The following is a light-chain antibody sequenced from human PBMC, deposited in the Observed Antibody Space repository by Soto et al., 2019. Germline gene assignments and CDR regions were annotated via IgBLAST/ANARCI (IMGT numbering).Light chain of an antibody. CDR1: QRISNY. CDR3: QQYNSYPWT. CDR2: DAS. Sequence: DIQMTQSPSSLSASVGDRVTITCRASQRISNYLSWYQQKPGKAPKLLIYDASSLESGVPSRFSGSGSGTEFTLTISSLQPDDFATYYCQQYNSYPWTFGQGTKVDIK. J-gene: IGKJ1*01. V-gene: IGKV1-5*01.